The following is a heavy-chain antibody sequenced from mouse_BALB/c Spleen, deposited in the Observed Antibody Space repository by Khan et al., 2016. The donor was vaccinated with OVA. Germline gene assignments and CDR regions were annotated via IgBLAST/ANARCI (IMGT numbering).Heavy chain of an antibody. CDR2: IYPGTDNT. CDR3: AREDALYYFDY. J-gene: IGHJ2*01. V-gene: IGHV1-76*01. Sequence: VQLQQSGAELVRPGTSVRLSCKTSGYIFTSYWIHWVKQRSGQGLEWIARIYPGTDNTYYNEKFKDKATLTAEKYYSNASLQLSSLKSEASAVFFCAREDALYYFDYWVQGTTLTVSS. CDR1: GYIFTSYW.